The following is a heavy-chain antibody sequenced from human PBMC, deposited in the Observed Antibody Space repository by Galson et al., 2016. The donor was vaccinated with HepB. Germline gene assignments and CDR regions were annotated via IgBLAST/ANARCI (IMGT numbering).Heavy chain of an antibody. CDR2: ISGSGGST. J-gene: IGHJ6*02. CDR3: ARDFGDYFTPWYYYFGMDV. D-gene: IGHD4-17*01. CDR1: GLTYSSLA. Sequence: SLRLSCAASGLTYSSLAMSWVRQAPGKGLEWVSGISGSGGSTYYADSVKGRFTISRDNAKNSLYLQMNSLRAEDTAVYYCARDFGDYFTPWYYYFGMDVWGQGTTVTVSS. V-gene: IGHV3-23*01.